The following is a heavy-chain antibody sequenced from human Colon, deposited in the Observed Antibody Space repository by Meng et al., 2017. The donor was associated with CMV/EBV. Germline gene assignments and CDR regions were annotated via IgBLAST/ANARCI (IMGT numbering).Heavy chain of an antibody. CDR3: ARFRRMTMMPGSQYNYYDA. J-gene: IGHJ5*02. V-gene: IGHV1-18*01. CDR2: ISAHNGNA. D-gene: IGHD4/OR15-4a*01. CDR1: GYIFTTDG. Sequence: ASVPVSCQASGYIFTTDGITWVRQPPGQGLEWVGFISAHNGNAEYAQKFQDRVIMTTDTSTTTGYMELRSLRSDDTAMYYCARFRRMTMMPGSQYNYYDAWGQGTLVTVSS.